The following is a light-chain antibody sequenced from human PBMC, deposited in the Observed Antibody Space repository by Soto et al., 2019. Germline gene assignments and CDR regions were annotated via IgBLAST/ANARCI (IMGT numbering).Light chain of an antibody. CDR1: SSDVGGYNY. Sequence: QSALTQPASVSESPGQSITVSCTGTSSDVGGYNYVSWYQQHPGKAPKLMIYDVSDRPSGVSNRFSGSKSGNTASLTISGLQAEDEADYYCNSYSSSSTLYVFGTGTKLTVL. V-gene: IGLV2-14*01. CDR3: NSYSSSSTLYV. J-gene: IGLJ1*01. CDR2: DVS.